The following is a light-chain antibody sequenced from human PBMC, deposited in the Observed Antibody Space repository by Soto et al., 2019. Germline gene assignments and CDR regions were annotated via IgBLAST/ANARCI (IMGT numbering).Light chain of an antibody. Sequence: EIVLTQSPGTLSLSPEETATLSCRASQSVSSGYVAWYQQKPGQAPKLLIYGASSRATGIPDRFSGSGSGTDFTLPISRLEAEDFVVYYCQQYGISPPRSDTFGQGTKLEIK. CDR1: QSVSSGY. CDR3: QQYGISPPRSDT. J-gene: IGKJ2*01. CDR2: GAS. V-gene: IGKV3-20*01.